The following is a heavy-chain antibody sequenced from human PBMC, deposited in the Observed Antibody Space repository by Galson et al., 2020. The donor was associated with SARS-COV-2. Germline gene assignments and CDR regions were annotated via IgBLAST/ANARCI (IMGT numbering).Heavy chain of an antibody. Sequence: ASVKVSCKASGYTFTSYYMHWVRQAPGQGLEWMGIINPSGGSTSYAQKFQGRVTMTRDTSTSTVYMELSSLRSEDTAVYYCARDIGAHDYVWGSYRPRWFDPWGQGTLVTVSS. V-gene: IGHV1-46*01. CDR3: ARDIGAHDYVWGSYRPRWFDP. CDR2: INPSGGST. J-gene: IGHJ5*02. CDR1: GYTFTSYY. D-gene: IGHD3-16*02.